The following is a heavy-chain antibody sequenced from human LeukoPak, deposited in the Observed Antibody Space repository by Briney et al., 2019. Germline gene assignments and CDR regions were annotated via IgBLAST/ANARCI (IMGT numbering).Heavy chain of an antibody. CDR2: IHYSGSI. J-gene: IGHJ6*02. V-gene: IGHV4-59*01. Sequence: SETLSLTCTVSGGSISSYYWSWIRQPPGEGLEWIAYIHYSGSINYNPSLRSRVIILADTSKNQFSLKLSSVTAADTAVYYCARQSPYYDILTGYYPGRMDVWGQGTTVTVSS. CDR3: ARQSPYYDILTGYYPGRMDV. D-gene: IGHD3-9*01. CDR1: GGSISSYY.